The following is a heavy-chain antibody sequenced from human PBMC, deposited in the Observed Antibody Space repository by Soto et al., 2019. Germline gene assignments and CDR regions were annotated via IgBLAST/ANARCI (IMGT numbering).Heavy chain of an antibody. Sequence: EVQLLESGGGLVQPGGSLRLSCAASGFTFSSYAMSWVRQAPGKGLEWVSAISGSGGSTYYADSVKGRFTISRDNSKNTLDLQMNSLRADDTAVYYCARSPQVVVAGLPPDYWGQGTLVTVSS. CDR3: ARSPQVVVAGLPPDY. V-gene: IGHV3-23*01. CDR1: GFTFSSYA. J-gene: IGHJ4*02. CDR2: ISGSGGST. D-gene: IGHD2-15*01.